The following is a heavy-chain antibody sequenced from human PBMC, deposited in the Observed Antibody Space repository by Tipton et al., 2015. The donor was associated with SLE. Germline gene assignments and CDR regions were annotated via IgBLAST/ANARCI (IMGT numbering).Heavy chain of an antibody. CDR2: SYYSGRT. D-gene: IGHD4-17*01. CDR1: GGSISSHH. V-gene: IGHV4-59*11. J-gene: IGHJ3*02. Sequence: TLSLTCTVSGGSISSHHWSWLRQPPWKGLEWIEYSYYSGRTNYNPSLKSRVTISVDTSKNQFSLKLSSVTAADTAVYYCARVPYYDYGDEMYAFDIWGQGTMVTVSS. CDR3: ARVPYYDYGDEMYAFDI.